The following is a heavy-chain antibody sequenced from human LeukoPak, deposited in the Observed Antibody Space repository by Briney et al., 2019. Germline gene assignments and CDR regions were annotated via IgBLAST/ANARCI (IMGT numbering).Heavy chain of an antibody. Sequence: PSETLSLTCAVSGGSISSGGYSWSWIRQPPGKGLEWIGYIYYSGSTNYNPSLKSRVTISVDTSKNQFSLKLSSVTAADTAVYYCARVGPLVGATPMDDAFDIWGQGTMVTVSS. V-gene: IGHV4-61*08. D-gene: IGHD1-26*01. CDR1: GGSISSGGYS. J-gene: IGHJ3*02. CDR2: IYYSGST. CDR3: ARVGPLVGATPMDDAFDI.